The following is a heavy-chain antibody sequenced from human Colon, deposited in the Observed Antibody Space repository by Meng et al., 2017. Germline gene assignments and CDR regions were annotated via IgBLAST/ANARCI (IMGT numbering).Heavy chain of an antibody. J-gene: IGHJ4*02. V-gene: IGHV4-59*01. CDR3: ASYNWNKFEL. CDR2: VLYSESA. D-gene: IGHD1-20*01. Sequence: VQLDESGPGLVRPSETLSLTCTVSGGSRSSYYWGWIRQPPGKGLEWIGHVLYSESADYNPSLKSRVTISVDPSKNQFSLNLSSVTAADTAVYFCASYNWNKFELWGQGTLVTVSS. CDR1: GGSRSSYY.